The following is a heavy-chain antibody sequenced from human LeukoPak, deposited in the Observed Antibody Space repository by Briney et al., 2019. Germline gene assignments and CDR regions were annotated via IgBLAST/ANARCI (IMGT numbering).Heavy chain of an antibody. J-gene: IGHJ5*02. CDR1: GGSISISSYY. V-gene: IGHV4-39*01. CDR2: IYYSGST. CDR3: ASKYCTNGVCPNWFDP. D-gene: IGHD2-8*01. Sequence: SETLSLTCTVSGGSISISSYYWGWIRQPPGKGLEWIGSIYYSGSTYYNPSLKSRVTISVDTSKNQFSLKLSSVTAADTAVYYCASKYCTNGVCPNWFDPWGQGTLVTVSS.